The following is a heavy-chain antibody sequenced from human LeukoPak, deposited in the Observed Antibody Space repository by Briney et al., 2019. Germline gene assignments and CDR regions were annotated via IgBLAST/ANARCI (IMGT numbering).Heavy chain of an antibody. CDR3: ARAPYYYMDV. V-gene: IGHV1-8*02. Sequence: ASVKVSCKASGYTFTGYYMHWVRQATGQGLEWMGWMNPNSGNTGYAQKFQGRVTMTRNTSISTAYMELSSLRSEDTAVYYCARAPYYYMDVWGKGTTVTVSS. CDR1: GYTFTGYY. CDR2: MNPNSGNT. J-gene: IGHJ6*03.